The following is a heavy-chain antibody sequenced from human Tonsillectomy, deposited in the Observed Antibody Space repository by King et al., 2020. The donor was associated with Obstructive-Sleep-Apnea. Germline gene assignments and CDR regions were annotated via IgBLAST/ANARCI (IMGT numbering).Heavy chain of an antibody. CDR3: ARGSGGSYGMDV. CDR2: IYSSWST. D-gene: IGHD3-10*01. V-gene: IGHV4-31*03. CDR1: GGSISSGGYY. J-gene: IGHJ6*02. Sequence: QLQESGPGLVKPSQTLSLTCTVSGGSISSGGYYWSWIRQHPGKGLEWIGYIYSSWSTFYNPSLISRVTISVDTSKNQFSLKLSSLTAADTAVYCCARGSGGSYGMDVWGQGTTVTVSS.